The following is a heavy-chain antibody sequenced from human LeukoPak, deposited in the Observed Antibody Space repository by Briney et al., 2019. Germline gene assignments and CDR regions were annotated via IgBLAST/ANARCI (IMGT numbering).Heavy chain of an antibody. CDR2: INPNSGVT. CDR1: GYTFTGYY. CDR3: ARSDSGSGWYYFDY. D-gene: IGHD6-19*01. V-gene: IGHV1-2*04. J-gene: IGHJ4*02. Sequence: ASVKVSCKASGYTFTGYYMHWVRQAPGHGLEWMGWINPNSGVTNYAQKFQGWVTMTRDTSISTAYMELSRLRSDDTAVYYCARSDSGSGWYYFDYWGQGTLVTVSS.